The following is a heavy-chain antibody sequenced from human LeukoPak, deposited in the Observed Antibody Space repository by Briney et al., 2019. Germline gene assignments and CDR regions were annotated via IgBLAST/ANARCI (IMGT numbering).Heavy chain of an antibody. J-gene: IGHJ5*02. Sequence: GGSLRLSCAASGFTFSTYWMSWVRQAPGKGPEWVANIKEDGSIEDYVDSVRGQFTVSRDNAKNSLYLQMNSLRVEDTAVYYCVSQQLAPPWGQGTPVTVSS. CDR3: VSQQLAPP. D-gene: IGHD5-24*01. V-gene: IGHV3-7*01. CDR2: IKEDGSIE. CDR1: GFTFSTYW.